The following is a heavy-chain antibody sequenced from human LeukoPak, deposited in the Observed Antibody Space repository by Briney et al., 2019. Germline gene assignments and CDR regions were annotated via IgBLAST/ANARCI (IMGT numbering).Heavy chain of an antibody. CDR1: GFSFRRSW. J-gene: IGHJ6*02. CDR3: ARGNYGMDF. V-gene: IGHV3-74*01. Sequence: GGSPRLSCADSGFSFRRSWLYWVCPAPGKGLVWVSRLNSDGSATSSADAVKGRFTISRDNAKNTLYLQLNSLRAEDTAVYYCARGNYGMDFWGQGTTVIVSS. CDR2: LNSDGSAT.